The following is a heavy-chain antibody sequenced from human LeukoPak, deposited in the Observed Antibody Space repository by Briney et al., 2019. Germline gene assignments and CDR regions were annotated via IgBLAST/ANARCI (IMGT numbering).Heavy chain of an antibody. CDR2: ISSSSSYI. CDR1: GFTFSSYE. J-gene: IGHJ6*02. D-gene: IGHD5-12*01. V-gene: IGHV3-21*01. Sequence: GGSLRLSCAASGFTFSSYEMNWVRQAPGKGLEWVSSISSSSSYIYYADSVKGRFTISRDNAKNSLYLQMNSLRAEDTAVYYCARDDVDIVVETTGDGMDVWGQGTTVIVSS. CDR3: ARDDVDIVVETTGDGMDV.